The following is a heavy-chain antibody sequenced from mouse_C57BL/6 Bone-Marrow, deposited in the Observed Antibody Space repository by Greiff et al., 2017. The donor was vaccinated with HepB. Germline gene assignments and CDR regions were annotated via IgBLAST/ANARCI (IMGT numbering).Heavy chain of an antibody. J-gene: IGHJ3*01. D-gene: IGHD3-1*01. V-gene: IGHV7-1*01. CDR2: SRNKANDYTT. CDR1: GFTFSDFY. CDR3: ARDGSPGRGGFAY. Sequence: EVKVVESGGGLVQSGRSLRLSCATSGFTFSDFYMEWVRQAPGKGLEWIAASRNKANDYTTEYSASVKGRFIVSRDTSQSILYLQMNALRAEDTAIYYCARDGSPGRGGFAYWGQGTLVTVSA.